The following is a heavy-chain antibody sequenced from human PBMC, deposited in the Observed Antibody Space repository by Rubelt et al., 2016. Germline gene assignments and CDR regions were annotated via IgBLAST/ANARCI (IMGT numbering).Heavy chain of an antibody. CDR2: IYYSGST. CDR1: GGSISSYY. V-gene: IGHV4-59*08. Sequence: QVQLQESGPGLVKPSETLSLTCTVSGGSISSYYWSWIRQPPGKGLEWIGYIYYSGSTNYNPSLKSPVTISVDASKNQFSLKPSSVTASDTAVYYCGRSPPSSSSDPDYWGQGTLVTVSS. CDR3: GRSPPSSSSDPDY. J-gene: IGHJ4*02. D-gene: IGHD6-6*01.